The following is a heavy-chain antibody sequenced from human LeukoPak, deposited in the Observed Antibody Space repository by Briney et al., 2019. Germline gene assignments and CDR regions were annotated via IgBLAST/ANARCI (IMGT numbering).Heavy chain of an antibody. CDR3: ARSKTYYYYYYMDV. CDR2: IYYSGIT. CDR1: GASISSSDRY. V-gene: IGHV4-39*07. Sequence: SETLSLTCTVSGASISSSDRYWGWIRQPPGKGLEWIGSIYYSGITYHNPSLKSRVTISVDTSKNQFSLRLSSVTAADTAVYYCARSKTYYYYYYMDVWGKGTTVTISS. J-gene: IGHJ6*03.